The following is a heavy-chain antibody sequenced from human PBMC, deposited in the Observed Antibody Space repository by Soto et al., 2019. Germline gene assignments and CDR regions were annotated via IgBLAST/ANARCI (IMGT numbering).Heavy chain of an antibody. CDR1: GGSISSYY. CDR3: ARQGNIRFSHTDWFDL. V-gene: IGHV4-59*08. J-gene: IGHJ5*02. Sequence: SETLSLTCIVSGGSISSYYWSWIRQPPGKGLEWIGYIYYSGSTNYNPSLKSRVTISVDTSKNQFSLKLSSVTAADTAVYYCARQGNIRFSHTDWFDLWGQGALVTVSS. CDR2: IYYSGST. D-gene: IGHD3-3*01.